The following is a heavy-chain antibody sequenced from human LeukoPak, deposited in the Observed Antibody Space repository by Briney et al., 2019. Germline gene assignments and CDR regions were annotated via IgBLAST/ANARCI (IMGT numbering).Heavy chain of an antibody. D-gene: IGHD1-1*01. Sequence: ASVKVSCKVSGYTLTELSMHWVRQAPGKGLEWMGGFDPEDGETIYAQKFQGRVTMTEDTSTDTAYMELSSLRSEDTAVYYCATDPQGNWSYDYYGMDVWGQGTTVTVSS. V-gene: IGHV1-24*01. J-gene: IGHJ6*02. CDR2: FDPEDGET. CDR1: GYTLTELS. CDR3: ATDPQGNWSYDYYGMDV.